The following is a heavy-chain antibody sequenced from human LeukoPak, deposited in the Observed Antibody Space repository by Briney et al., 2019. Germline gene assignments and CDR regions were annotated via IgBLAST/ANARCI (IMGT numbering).Heavy chain of an antibody. D-gene: IGHD1-26*01. V-gene: IGHV3-7*01. J-gene: IGHJ4*02. Sequence: PGGSLRLSCAASGFTFSSYWMSWVRQAPGKGLEWVANIKQDGSEKYYVDSVKGRFTISRDNAKNSLYLQMNSLRAEDTAVCYCARLVWSGSYYFDYWGQGTLVTVSS. CDR1: GFTFSSYW. CDR3: ARLVWSGSYYFDY. CDR2: IKQDGSEK.